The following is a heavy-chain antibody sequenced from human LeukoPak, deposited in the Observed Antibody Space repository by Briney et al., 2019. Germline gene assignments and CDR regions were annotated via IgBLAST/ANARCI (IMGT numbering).Heavy chain of an antibody. J-gene: IGHJ4*02. CDR3: AKGDIAVAGIDSFDY. Sequence: GGSLRLSCAAPGFTYSRYAMSWVRKAPGKGLEWVSGISGSGDNTYYADSVKGRFTISRDNSKNTLYLEMNSLRAEDTAVYYCAKGDIAVAGIDSFDYWGQGTLVTVSS. CDR2: ISGSGDNT. V-gene: IGHV3-23*01. CDR1: GFTYSRYA. D-gene: IGHD6-19*01.